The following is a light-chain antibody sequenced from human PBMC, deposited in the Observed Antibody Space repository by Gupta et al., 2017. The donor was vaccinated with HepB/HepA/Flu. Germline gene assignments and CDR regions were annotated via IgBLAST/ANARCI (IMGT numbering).Light chain of an antibody. CDR2: VSSDGSH. CDR3: QTWSSAFGYA. Sequence: QLVLPQSPSASASLGASVKLTCTLSSGHSNYAIAWHQQQPEKGPRYLMRVSSDGSHTKGDGIPDRFSGSSSGAERYLTISSLQPGDEADYYCQTWSSAFGYAFGAGTKVTVL. J-gene: IGLJ1*01. CDR1: SGHSNYA. V-gene: IGLV4-69*01.